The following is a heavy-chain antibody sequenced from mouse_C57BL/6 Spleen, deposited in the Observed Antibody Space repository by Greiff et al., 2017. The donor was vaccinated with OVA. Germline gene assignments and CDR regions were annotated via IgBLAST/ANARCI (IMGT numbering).Heavy chain of an antibody. CDR3: APYYYGSSTYYFDY. CDR1: GYAFSSSW. V-gene: IGHV1-82*01. Sequence: QVQLQQSGPELVKPGASVKISCKASGYAFSSSWMNWVKQRPGKGLEWIGRIYPGDGDTNYNGKFKGKATLTADKSYSTAYMQLSSLKSEDSAVYFCAPYYYGSSTYYFDYWGQGTTLTVSS. CDR2: IYPGDGDT. D-gene: IGHD1-1*01. J-gene: IGHJ2*01.